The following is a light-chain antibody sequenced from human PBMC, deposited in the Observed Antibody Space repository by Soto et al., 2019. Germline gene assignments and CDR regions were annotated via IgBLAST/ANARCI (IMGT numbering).Light chain of an antibody. V-gene: IGLV2-14*01. Sequence: QSALTQPASVSGSPGQSITISCTGTSSDVGGYNYVSWYQQHPGKAPKLIIYEVNKRPSGISSRFSASKSGHTASLTISGLQADDEADYYCYSFAGFNTQFGGGTKLTVL. J-gene: IGLJ2*01. CDR2: EVN. CDR1: SSDVGGYNY. CDR3: YSFAGFNTQ.